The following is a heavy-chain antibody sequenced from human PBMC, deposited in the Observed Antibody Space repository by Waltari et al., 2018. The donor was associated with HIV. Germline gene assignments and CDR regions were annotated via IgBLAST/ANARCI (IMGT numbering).Heavy chain of an antibody. V-gene: IGHV3-21*01. CDR2: SISSSTFI. CDR3: ARDRQGTVTKDFDY. D-gene: IGHD4-17*01. CDR1: GFTFSSYS. J-gene: IGHJ4*02. Sequence: EVQLVESGGGLVKPGGSLRLSCAASGFTFSSYSMNWVRQAPGKRLEWVSSSISSSTFIYYADSVRGRFTISRDNAKNSLYLQMNSLRAEDTAVYYCARDRQGTVTKDFDYWGQGTLVTVSS.